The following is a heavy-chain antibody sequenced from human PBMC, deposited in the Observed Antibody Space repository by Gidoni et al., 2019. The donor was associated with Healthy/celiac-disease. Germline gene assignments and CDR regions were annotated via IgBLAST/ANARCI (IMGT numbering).Heavy chain of an antibody. CDR1: GFPFSSYA. CDR3: ARDNSRVVVVAAM. Sequence: QVQLVESGGGVVQPGRSLSLPCAASGFPFSSYAMPWVRQAPGKGLEWVAVISYDGRNKYYADSVKGRFTISRDNSKNTLYLQMNSLRAEDTAVYYCARDNSRVVVVAAMWGQGTLVTVSS. CDR2: ISYDGRNK. D-gene: IGHD2-15*01. V-gene: IGHV3-30*04. J-gene: IGHJ4*02.